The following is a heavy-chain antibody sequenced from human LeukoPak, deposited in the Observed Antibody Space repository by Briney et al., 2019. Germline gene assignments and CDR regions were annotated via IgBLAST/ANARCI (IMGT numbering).Heavy chain of an antibody. CDR1: GGSISSSTYY. Sequence: PSETLSLTCTVSGGSISSSTYYWGWIRQPPGKGLEWIGSIYYSGSTYYNPSLKSRVTVSVDTSKNHFSLKLSSVTAADTAVYYCARQDYDSSGYYSLNDLDYWGQGTLVTVSS. J-gene: IGHJ4*02. V-gene: IGHV4-39*01. CDR3: ARQDYDSSGYYSLNDLDY. CDR2: IYYSGST. D-gene: IGHD3-22*01.